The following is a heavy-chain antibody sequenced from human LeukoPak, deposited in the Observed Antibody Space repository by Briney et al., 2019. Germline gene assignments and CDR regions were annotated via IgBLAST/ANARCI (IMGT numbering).Heavy chain of an antibody. J-gene: IGHJ4*02. D-gene: IGHD2-21*02. CDR3: ARMPELRRGGDCYFDY. CDR2: MNPNSGNT. V-gene: IGHV1-8*01. CDR1: GYTFTSYD. Sequence: ASVKVSCKASGYTFTSYDINWVRQATGQGLEWMGWMNPNSGNTGYAQKFQGRVTMTRNTSISTAYMELSSLRSEDTAVYYCARMPELRRGGDCYFDYWGQGTLVTVSS.